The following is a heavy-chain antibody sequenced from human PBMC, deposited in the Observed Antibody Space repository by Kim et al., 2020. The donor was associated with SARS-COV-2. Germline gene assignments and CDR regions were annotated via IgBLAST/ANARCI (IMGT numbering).Heavy chain of an antibody. CDR1: GFTFSSYG. D-gene: IGHD4-17*01. J-gene: IGHJ3*02. CDR3: ARDYPALTVDAFDI. V-gene: IGHV3-33*01. Sequence: GGSLRLSCAASGFTFSSYGMHWVRQAPGKGLEWVAVIWYDGSNKYYADSVKGRFTISRDNSKNTLYLQMNSLRAEDTAVYYCARDYPALTVDAFDIWGQGTMVTVSS. CDR2: IWYDGSNK.